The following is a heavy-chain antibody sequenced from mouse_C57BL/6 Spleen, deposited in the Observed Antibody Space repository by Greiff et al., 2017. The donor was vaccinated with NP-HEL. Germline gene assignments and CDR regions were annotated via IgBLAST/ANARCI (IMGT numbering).Heavy chain of an antibody. D-gene: IGHD1-1*01. CDR3: ARDIPLYYCGSSRYWYFDV. CDR2: INYDGSST. CDR1: GFTFSDYY. V-gene: IGHV5-16*01. J-gene: IGHJ1*03. Sequence: EVKVEESEGGLVQPGSSMKLSCTASGFTFSDYYMAWVRQVPEKGLEWVANINYDGSSTYYLDSLKSRFIISRDNAKNILYLQMSSLKSEDTATYYCARDIPLYYCGSSRYWYFDVWGTGTTVTVSS.